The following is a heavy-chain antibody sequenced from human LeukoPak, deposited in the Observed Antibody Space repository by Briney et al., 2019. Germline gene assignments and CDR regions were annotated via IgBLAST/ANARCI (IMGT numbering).Heavy chain of an antibody. V-gene: IGHV3-9*01. CDR1: GFTFDDYA. Sequence: GGSLRLSCAASGFTFDDYAMHWVRQAPGKGLEWVSGISWNSGSIGYADSVKGRFTISRDNAKNSLYLQMNSLRAEDTALYYCAKAGVFYSSGWEDIAFDYWGQGTLVTVSS. CDR2: ISWNSGSI. D-gene: IGHD6-19*01. CDR3: AKAGVFYSSGWEDIAFDY. J-gene: IGHJ4*02.